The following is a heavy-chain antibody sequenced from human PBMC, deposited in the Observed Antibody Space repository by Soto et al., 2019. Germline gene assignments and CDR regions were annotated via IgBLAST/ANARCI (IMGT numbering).Heavy chain of an antibody. CDR2: IKSKTDGGTT. V-gene: IGHV3-15*01. CDR3: TTSLSQTLNTRYYYDSSGPYGMDV. Sequence: GGSLRLSCAASGFTFSNAWMSWVRQAPGKGLEWVGRIKSKTDGGTTDYAAPVKGRFTISRDDSKNTLYLQMNSLKTEDTAVYYCTTSLSQTLNTRYYYDSSGPYGMDVWGQGTTVTVSS. D-gene: IGHD3-22*01. J-gene: IGHJ6*02. CDR1: GFTFSNAW.